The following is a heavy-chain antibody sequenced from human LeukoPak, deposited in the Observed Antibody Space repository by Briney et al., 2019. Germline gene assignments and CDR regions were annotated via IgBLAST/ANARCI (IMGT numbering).Heavy chain of an antibody. CDR3: ARVIGSYGDSAY. D-gene: IGHD4-17*01. CDR2: IASSSSSM. V-gene: IGHV3-48*04. J-gene: IGHJ4*02. CDR1: GFTFSSFS. Sequence: GGSLRLSCAASGFTFSSFSMNWVRQAPGKGLEWISYIASSSSSMYYADSVKGRFTISRDNAKNSLNLQMNSLTAEDTAVYYCARVIGSYGDSAYWGQGTLVTVSS.